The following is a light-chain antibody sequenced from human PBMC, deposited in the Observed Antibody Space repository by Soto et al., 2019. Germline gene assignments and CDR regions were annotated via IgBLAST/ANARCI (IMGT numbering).Light chain of an antibody. CDR3: QSYDSSLVGV. CDR2: GNS. V-gene: IGLV1-40*01. CDR1: SSNIGAGYD. Sequence: QSVLTQPPPVSGAPGQRVTISCTGSSSNIGAGYDVHWYQQLPGTAPKLLIYGNSNRPSGVPDRFSGSKSGTSASLAITGLQAEDEADYYCQSYDSSLVGVFGGGTKLTVL. J-gene: IGLJ3*02.